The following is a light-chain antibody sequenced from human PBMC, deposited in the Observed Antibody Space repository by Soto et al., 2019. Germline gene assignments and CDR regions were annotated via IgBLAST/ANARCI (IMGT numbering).Light chain of an antibody. V-gene: IGKV1-39*01. Sequence: IQMTPSPSSLSASVGDRVTITCRASQSISSYLNWYQQKPGKAPKLLIYAASSLQSGVPSRFSGSGSGTDFTLTISSLQPEDFATYYCQQSYSTPRFGPGTKVDI. J-gene: IGKJ3*01. CDR1: QSISSY. CDR2: AAS. CDR3: QQSYSTPR.